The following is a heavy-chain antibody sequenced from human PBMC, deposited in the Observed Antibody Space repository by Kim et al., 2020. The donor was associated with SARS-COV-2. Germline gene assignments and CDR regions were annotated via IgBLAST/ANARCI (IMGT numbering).Heavy chain of an antibody. CDR3: ARLLWFGESWFDP. J-gene: IGHJ5*02. D-gene: IGHD3-10*01. V-gene: IGHV4-4*02. Sequence: NANPSSKSRVTISVDKSKNQFSLKLSSVAAADTAVYYCARLLWFGESWFDPWGQGTLVTVSS.